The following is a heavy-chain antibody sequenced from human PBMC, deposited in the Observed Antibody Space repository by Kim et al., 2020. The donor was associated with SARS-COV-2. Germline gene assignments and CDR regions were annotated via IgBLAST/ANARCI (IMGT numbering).Heavy chain of an antibody. D-gene: IGHD3-9*01. V-gene: IGHV7-4-1*02. CDR3: AREGDILTGYYPFDY. Sequence: QGFTGRFVFSLDTSVSTAYLQISSLKAEDTAVYYCAREGDILTGYYPFDYWGQGTLVTVSS. J-gene: IGHJ4*02.